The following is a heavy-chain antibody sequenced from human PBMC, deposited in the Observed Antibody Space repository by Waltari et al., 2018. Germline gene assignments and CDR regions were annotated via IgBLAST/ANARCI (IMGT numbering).Heavy chain of an antibody. Sequence: QLQLQESGPGLVKPSETLSLTCTVSGGSISSNSYYWGWLRQPPGKGLEGIGSIYYSGSTFYNPSLKSRVTISVDMSENQFSLKLSSVTAADTAVYYCARLPTYYSGSGSYYPGYFDYWGQGTLVTVSS. CDR1: GGSISSNSYY. J-gene: IGHJ4*02. D-gene: IGHD3-10*01. CDR2: IYYSGST. V-gene: IGHV4-39*01. CDR3: ARLPTYYSGSGSYYPGYFDY.